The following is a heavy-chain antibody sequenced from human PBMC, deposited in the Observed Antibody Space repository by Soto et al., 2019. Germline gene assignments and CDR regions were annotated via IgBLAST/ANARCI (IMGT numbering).Heavy chain of an antibody. CDR2: ISYDGSNK. CDR3: AKEWPYSGLDY. CDR1: GFTFSSYD. J-gene: IGHJ4*02. V-gene: IGHV3-30*18. D-gene: IGHD1-26*01. Sequence: QVQLVESGGGVVQPGRSLRLSCAASGFTFSSYDMHWVRQAPGKGLEWVAVISYDGSNKYYADSVKGRFTISRDNSKNTLYLQMNSLRAEDTAVYYCAKEWPYSGLDYWGQGTLVTVSS.